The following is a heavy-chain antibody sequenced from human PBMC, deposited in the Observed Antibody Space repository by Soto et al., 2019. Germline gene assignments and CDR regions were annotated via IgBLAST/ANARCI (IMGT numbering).Heavy chain of an antibody. D-gene: IGHD1-1*01. V-gene: IGHV1-18*01. CDR2: ISAHNGNT. CDR1: GYTFTSYG. Sequence: QVHLVQSGAEVKKPGASVKVSCKASGYTFTSYGITWVRQAPGQGLEWMGWISAHNGNTDYAQKLQGRVIVTRDTAASTAYMELRSLRSDDTAVYYCARGRYGDYWGQGALVTVSS. J-gene: IGHJ4*02. CDR3: ARGRYGDY.